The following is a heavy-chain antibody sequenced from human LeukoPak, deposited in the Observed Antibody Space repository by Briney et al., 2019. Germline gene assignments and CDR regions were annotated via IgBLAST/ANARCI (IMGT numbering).Heavy chain of an antibody. J-gene: IGHJ4*02. CDR2: ISSSSSYI. CDR1: GFTFSSYS. D-gene: IGHD4-23*01. Sequence: GGSLRLSCAASGFTFSSYSMNWVRQAPGKGLEWVSSISSSSSYICYADSVKGRFTISRDNAKNSLYLQMNSLRAEDTAVYYCARGRPHGNDYWGQGTLVTVSS. V-gene: IGHV3-21*01. CDR3: ARGRPHGNDY.